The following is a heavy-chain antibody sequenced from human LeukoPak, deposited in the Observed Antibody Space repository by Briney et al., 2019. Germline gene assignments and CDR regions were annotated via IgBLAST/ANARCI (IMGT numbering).Heavy chain of an antibody. CDR1: ALSISAND. CDR3: GRDPIPEF. CDR2: TYNNGPT. D-gene: IGHD1-14*01. V-gene: IGHV3-53*01. Sequence: PGGSLRFSCTTPALSISANDMTWFRQSPGKGLEWVSVTYNNGPTYYADSVKGRFFISGDTSKNTLYLQMNSLRPEDTAVYYWGRDPIPEFWGQGTMVTVSP. J-gene: IGHJ3*01.